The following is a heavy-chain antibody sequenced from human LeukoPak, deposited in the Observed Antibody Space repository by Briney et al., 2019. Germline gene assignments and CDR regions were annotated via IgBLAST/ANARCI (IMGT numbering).Heavy chain of an antibody. J-gene: IGHJ4*02. D-gene: IGHD6-19*01. CDR2: ISGSGGST. V-gene: IGHV3-23*01. CDR1: GFTFSSYG. CDR3: AKLSVAGHSDADY. Sequence: GGSLRLSCAASGFTFSSYGMSWVRQAPGKGLEWVSAISGSGGSTYYADSVKGRFTISRDNSKNTLYLQMNSLRPDDTAVYYCAKLSVAGHSDADYWGQGTLVTVSS.